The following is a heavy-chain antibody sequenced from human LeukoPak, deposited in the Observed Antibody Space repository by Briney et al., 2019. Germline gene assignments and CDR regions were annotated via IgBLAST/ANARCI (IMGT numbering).Heavy chain of an antibody. CDR3: ARDLGGWGYCSSTSCSNWFDP. Sequence: PSGTLSLTCAVSGGSISSSNWWSWVRQPPGKGLEWIGEIYHSGSTNYNPSLKSRVTISVDTSKNQFSLKLSSVTAADTAAYYCARDLGGWGYCSSTSCSNWFDPWGQGTLVTVSS. CDR2: IYHSGST. D-gene: IGHD2-2*01. J-gene: IGHJ5*02. V-gene: IGHV4-4*02. CDR1: GGSISSSNW.